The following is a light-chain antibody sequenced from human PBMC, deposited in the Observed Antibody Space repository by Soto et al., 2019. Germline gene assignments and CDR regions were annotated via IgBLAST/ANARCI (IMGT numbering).Light chain of an antibody. CDR1: SSNIGSNY. CDR2: NTN. J-gene: IGLJ2*01. V-gene: IGLV1-47*02. Sequence: QSVLTQPTSASGTPGQRVTISWSGSSSNIGSNYVYWYQQLPGTAPRVLIYNTNQRPSGVPDRFSGSKSATSASLAISGLRSEDDADYHCAAWDDSLSGLVFGGGTKVTVL. CDR3: AAWDDSLSGLV.